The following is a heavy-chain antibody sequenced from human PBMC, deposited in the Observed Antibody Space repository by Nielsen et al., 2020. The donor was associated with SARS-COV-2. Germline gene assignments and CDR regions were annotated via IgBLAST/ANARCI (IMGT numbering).Heavy chain of an antibody. Sequence: GGSLRLSCAASGFAFSGYSMNWVRQAPGKGLEWLSYISSGSSTMYYADSVKGRFTISRDNAKNSLYLRMNSLRAEDTAVYYCARDREPGYNAVDYWGQGTLVTVSS. J-gene: IGHJ4*02. D-gene: IGHD1-14*01. CDR2: ISSGSSTM. V-gene: IGHV3-48*01. CDR1: GFAFSGYS. CDR3: ARDREPGYNAVDY.